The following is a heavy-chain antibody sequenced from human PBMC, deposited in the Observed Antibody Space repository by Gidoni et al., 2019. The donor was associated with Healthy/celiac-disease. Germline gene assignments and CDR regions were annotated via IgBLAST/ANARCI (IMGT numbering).Heavy chain of an antibody. CDR1: GFTFSSYS. CDR2: ISISSSTI. D-gene: IGHD1-1*01. CDR3: ARSPGWNDVSPDY. J-gene: IGHJ4*02. Sequence: EVQLVESGGGLVQPGGSLRLSCAASGFTFSSYSMNWVRQAPGKGLEWVSYISISSSTIYSADSLTGRFTISRDNAKNSLYLQMNSLRDEDTAVYYCARSPGWNDVSPDYWGQGTLVTVSS. V-gene: IGHV3-48*02.